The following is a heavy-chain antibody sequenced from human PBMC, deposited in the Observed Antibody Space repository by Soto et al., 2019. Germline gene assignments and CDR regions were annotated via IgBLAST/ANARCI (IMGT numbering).Heavy chain of an antibody. CDR1: GFTVSSKY. Sequence: EVQLVESGGGLVQPGGSLRLSCAASGFTVSSKYMSWVRQAPGKGLEWVSVIYSGGSTYYADSVVGRFTISRDNSKNTLYLQMNSLRAEDTAVYYCAREDSSGWYYLDYGGQGTLVTVSS. CDR3: AREDSSGWYYLDY. CDR2: IYSGGST. V-gene: IGHV3-66*01. D-gene: IGHD6-19*01. J-gene: IGHJ4*02.